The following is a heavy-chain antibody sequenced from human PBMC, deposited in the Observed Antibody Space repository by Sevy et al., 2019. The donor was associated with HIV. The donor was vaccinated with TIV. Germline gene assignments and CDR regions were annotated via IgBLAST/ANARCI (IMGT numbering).Heavy chain of an antibody. CDR1: GFTFSSYA. CDR3: ARDWADTAMGNYFDY. J-gene: IGHJ4*02. Sequence: GGSLRLSCAASGFTFSSYAMHWFRQAPGKGLGGLAFISYDEGNKYYADSVKGRFTISRDNSKITLYLQMNSLRAEDTAVYYCARDWADTAMGNYFDYWGQGTLVTVSS. D-gene: IGHD5-18*01. V-gene: IGHV3-30-3*01. CDR2: ISYDEGNK.